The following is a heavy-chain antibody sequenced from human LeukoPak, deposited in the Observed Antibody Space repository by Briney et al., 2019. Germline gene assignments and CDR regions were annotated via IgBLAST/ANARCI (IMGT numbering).Heavy chain of an antibody. CDR1: GFTFSSYG. V-gene: IGHV3-30*02. Sequence: GGSLRLSCAASGFTFSSYGMHWVRQAPGKGLEWVAFIRYDGSNKYYADSVKGRFTISRDNSKNTLYLQMNSLRAEDTAVYYCAKLNLVVVVPAATGRNGEDYYMDVWGKGTTVTVSS. D-gene: IGHD2-2*01. CDR3: AKLNLVVVVPAATGRNGEDYYMDV. J-gene: IGHJ6*03. CDR2: IRYDGSNK.